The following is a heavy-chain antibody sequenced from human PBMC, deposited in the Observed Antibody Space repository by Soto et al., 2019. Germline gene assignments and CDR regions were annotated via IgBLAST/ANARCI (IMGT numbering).Heavy chain of an antibody. D-gene: IGHD1-26*01. Sequence: SETLSLTCTVSGDSISSYYWSWIRQPPGKGLEWIGNINYSGSTNDNPSLKSRVTISVDTSKNQFSLKVNSVTAADTAVYYCATWDQFRTRFDYWGQGTLVTVSS. CDR1: GDSISSYY. CDR3: ATWDQFRTRFDY. V-gene: IGHV4-59*01. CDR2: INYSGST. J-gene: IGHJ4*02.